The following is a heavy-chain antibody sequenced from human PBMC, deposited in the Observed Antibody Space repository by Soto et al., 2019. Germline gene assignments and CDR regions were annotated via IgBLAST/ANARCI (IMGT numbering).Heavy chain of an antibody. Sequence: QVQLVQSGAEVKKPGSSVKVSCKASGGTFSSYAISWVRQSPGQGLEWMGGIIPIFGTANYAQKFQGRATITADKSTSTAYMELSSLRSEDTAVYYCAEEPDSSGFVSGYWGQGTLVTVSS. D-gene: IGHD3-22*01. J-gene: IGHJ4*02. CDR2: IIPIFGTA. CDR1: GGTFSSYA. CDR3: AEEPDSSGFVSGY. V-gene: IGHV1-69*06.